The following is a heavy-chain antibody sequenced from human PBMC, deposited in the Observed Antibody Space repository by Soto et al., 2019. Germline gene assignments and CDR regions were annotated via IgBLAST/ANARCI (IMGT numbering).Heavy chain of an antibody. CDR2: IDPSDSYT. Sequence: PGESLKISFKGSGYSFTSYLISWVRQMPVKGLEWMGRIDPSDSYTNYSPSFQGHVTISADKSISTAYLQWSSLKASDTAMYYCAKTLTGYGSGSYGYYYYGMDVSGQRTTATVSS. CDR1: GYSFTSYL. D-gene: IGHD3-10*01. CDR3: AKTLTGYGSGSYGYYYYGMDV. J-gene: IGHJ6*02. V-gene: IGHV5-10-1*01.